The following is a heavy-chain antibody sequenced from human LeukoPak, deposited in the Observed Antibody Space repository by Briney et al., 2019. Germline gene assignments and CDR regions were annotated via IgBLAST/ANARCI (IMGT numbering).Heavy chain of an antibody. CDR1: GYTFTSYD. CDR2: MNPNSGNT. Sequence: ASVKVSFKASGYTFTSYDINWVRQATGQGLEWMGWMNPNSGNTGYAQKFQGRVTVTRNTSISTAYMELSSLRSEDTAVYYCARAGDIVLMVYAVDPYYFDYWGQGTLVTVSS. J-gene: IGHJ4*02. CDR3: ARAGDIVLMVYAVDPYYFDY. V-gene: IGHV1-8*01. D-gene: IGHD2-8*01.